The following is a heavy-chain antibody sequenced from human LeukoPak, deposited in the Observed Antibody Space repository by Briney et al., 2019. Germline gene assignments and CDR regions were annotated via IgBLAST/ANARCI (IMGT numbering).Heavy chain of an antibody. CDR2: IRQDGNEE. V-gene: IGHV3-7*03. J-gene: IGHJ4*02. CDR3: ARRSGIAVAGAFDY. CDR1: GFTFNNYW. Sequence: GGSLRLSCTASGFTFNNYWMSWVRQTPGKGLEWVANIRQDGNEEYYVDSVKGRFTISRDNSKNTLYLQMNSLRAEDTAVYYCARRSGIAVAGAFDYWGQGTLVTVSS. D-gene: IGHD6-19*01.